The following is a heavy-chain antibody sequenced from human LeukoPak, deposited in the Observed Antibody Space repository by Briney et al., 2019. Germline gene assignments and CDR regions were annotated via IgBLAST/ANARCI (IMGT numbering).Heavy chain of an antibody. CDR3: ASLGDSSGYYYYYYMDV. J-gene: IGHJ6*03. Sequence: SETLPLTCTVSGGSISSSSYYWGWIRQPPGKGLEWIGSIYYSGSTYYNPSLKSRVTISVDTSKNQFSLKLSSVTAADTAVYYCASLGDSSGYYYYYYMDVWGKGTTVTVSS. CDR2: IYYSGST. D-gene: IGHD3-22*01. V-gene: IGHV4-39*01. CDR1: GGSISSSSYY.